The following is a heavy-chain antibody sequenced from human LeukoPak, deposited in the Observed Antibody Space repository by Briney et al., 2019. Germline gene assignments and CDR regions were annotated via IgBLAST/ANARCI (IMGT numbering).Heavy chain of an antibody. Sequence: PGGPLRLSCAASGFSFSDYALHWVRQAPGKGLEWVAVISYGGTKEYYADPVKGRFTISKDNSKNTLYLQMNSLRHEDTAVYYCARNKPITAFFGMDVWGQGTTVIVSS. V-gene: IGHV3-30*04. D-gene: IGHD6-6*01. CDR2: ISYGGTKE. CDR1: GFSFSDYA. J-gene: IGHJ6*02. CDR3: ARNKPITAFFGMDV.